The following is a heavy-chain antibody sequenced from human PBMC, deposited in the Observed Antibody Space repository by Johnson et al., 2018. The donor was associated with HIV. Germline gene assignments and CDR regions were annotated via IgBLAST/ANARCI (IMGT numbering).Heavy chain of an antibody. V-gene: IGHV3-20*04. D-gene: IGHD3-16*02. CDR1: GFTFDDYG. J-gene: IGHJ3*02. Sequence: VQLVESGGGVVRPGGSLRLSCAASGFTFDDYGMSWVRQAPGKGLEWVSGINWNGGSTGYADSVKGRFTISRDNAKNSLYLQMNSLKTEDTAVYFCTTDQAGEYVWGTYRYAFDIWGQGTMVTVSS. CDR2: INWNGGST. CDR3: TTDQAGEYVWGTYRYAFDI.